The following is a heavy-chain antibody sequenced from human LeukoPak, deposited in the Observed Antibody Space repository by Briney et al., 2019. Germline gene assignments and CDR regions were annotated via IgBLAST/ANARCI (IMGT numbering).Heavy chain of an antibody. J-gene: IGHJ3*02. V-gene: IGHV3-11*01. CDR2: ISTNGGAK. CDR3: ARWLTTVGAFDI. CDR1: AFTFRDYY. D-gene: IGHD4-23*01. Sequence: GGSLRLSCAASAFTFRDYYMSWIRQAPGNGLEWISYISTNGGAKYYADSVKGRFTISRDNTENSLFLQMDSLRAEDTAEYYCARWLTTVGAFDIWGQGTMVTVSS.